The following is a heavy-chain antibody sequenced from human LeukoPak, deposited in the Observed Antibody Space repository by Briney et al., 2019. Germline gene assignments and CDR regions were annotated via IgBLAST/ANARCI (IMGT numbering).Heavy chain of an antibody. Sequence: GGSLRLSCAASGFTFDDYGMSWVRQAPGKGLEWVSGINWNGGSTGYADSVKGRFTISRDNAKNSLYLQMNSLRAEDTALYYCARDYIAETYYCDSSGAFDIWGQGTMVTVSS. CDR1: GFTFDDYG. V-gene: IGHV3-20*04. CDR2: INWNGGST. J-gene: IGHJ3*02. D-gene: IGHD3-22*01. CDR3: ARDYIAETYYCDSSGAFDI.